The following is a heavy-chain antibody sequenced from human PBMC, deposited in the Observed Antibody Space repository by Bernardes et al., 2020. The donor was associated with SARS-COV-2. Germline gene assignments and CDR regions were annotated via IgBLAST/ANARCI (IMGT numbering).Heavy chain of an antibody. V-gene: IGHV1-18*01. CDR3: AKDTRGYCTTTACYLYFDL. D-gene: IGHD2-2*01. CDR2: ISAYNGNT. CDR1: GYTLTSYG. J-gene: IGHJ2*01. Sequence: ASVKVSCKASGYTLTSYGISWVRQAPGQGLEWMGWISAYNGNTNYAQKLQGRVTMTTDTSTSTAYMELRSLRSDDTAVYYCAKDTRGYCTTTACYLYFDLWGRGTLVTVSS.